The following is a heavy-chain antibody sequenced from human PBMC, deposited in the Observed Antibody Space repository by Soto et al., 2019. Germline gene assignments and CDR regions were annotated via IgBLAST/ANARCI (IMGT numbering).Heavy chain of an antibody. CDR1: GFIFSNYE. CDR2: IGSSGSAS. D-gene: IGHD3-3*01. V-gene: IGHV3-48*03. Sequence: EVQLVESGGGLVQPGGSLRLSCAASGFIFSNYEMNWVRQAPGKGLEWVSYIGSSGSASYYADSVRGRFTISRDNAKNSLYLQMTSLRAEDTAIYYCARQSLLKSIPIYGYFYYAMDVWGQGTTVIVSS. J-gene: IGHJ6*02. CDR3: ARQSLLKSIPIYGYFYYAMDV.